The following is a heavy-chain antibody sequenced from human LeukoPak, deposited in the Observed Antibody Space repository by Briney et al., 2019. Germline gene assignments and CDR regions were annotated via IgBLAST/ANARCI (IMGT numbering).Heavy chain of an antibody. J-gene: IGHJ4*02. Sequence: GGSLRLSCAASGFTFNSYAMSWVRQAPGKGLEWVSAISGSGGSTYYADSVKGRFTISRDNSKNTLYLQMNSLRAEDTAVYYCAKDEDDSSGYYIHFDYWGQGTLVTVSS. CDR3: AKDEDDSSGYYIHFDY. D-gene: IGHD3-22*01. V-gene: IGHV3-23*01. CDR1: GFTFNSYA. CDR2: ISGSGGST.